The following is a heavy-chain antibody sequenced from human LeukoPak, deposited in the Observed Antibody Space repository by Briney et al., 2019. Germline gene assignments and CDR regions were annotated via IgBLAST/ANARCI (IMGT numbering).Heavy chain of an antibody. D-gene: IGHD1-26*01. CDR1: GFAFSVYS. V-gene: IGHV3-21*01. Sequence: GGSLRLSCAASGFAFSVYSMDCVRETPGKRLECVSSISSSRSYIYYADSVKVRFTISRANAKNSLYLQMNSLRAEDTAVYYCASPLVGATGFDPWGQGTLVTVSS. CDR3: ASPLVGATGFDP. J-gene: IGHJ5*02. CDR2: ISSSRSYI.